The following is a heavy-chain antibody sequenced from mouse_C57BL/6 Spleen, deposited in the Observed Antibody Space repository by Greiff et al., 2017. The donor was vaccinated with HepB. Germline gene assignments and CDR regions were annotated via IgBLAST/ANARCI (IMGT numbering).Heavy chain of an antibody. Sequence: QVQLQQPGAELVMPGASVKLSCKASGYTFTSYWMHWVKQRPGQGLEWIGEIDPSDSYTNYNQKFKGKSTLTVDKSSSTAYMPLSSLTSEDSAVYYCARSPTGSAWFAYWGQGTLVTVSA. D-gene: IGHD4-1*02. CDR3: ARSPTGSAWFAY. CDR2: IDPSDSYT. V-gene: IGHV1-69*01. CDR1: GYTFTSYW. J-gene: IGHJ3*01.